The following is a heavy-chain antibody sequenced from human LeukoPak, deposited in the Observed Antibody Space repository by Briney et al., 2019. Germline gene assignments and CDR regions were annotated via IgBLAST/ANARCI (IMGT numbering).Heavy chain of an antibody. CDR2: IRYDGSNK. J-gene: IGHJ5*02. D-gene: IGHD3-10*01. CDR3: AKGPKNVLLWHNWFDP. CDR1: GFTFSSYG. V-gene: IGHV3-30*02. Sequence: GGSLRLSCAASGFTFSSYGMHWVRQAPGKGLEWVAFIRYDGSNKYYADSVKGRFTISRDNSKNTLYLQMNSLRAEDTAVYYCAKGPKNVLLWHNWFDPWGQGTLVTVSS.